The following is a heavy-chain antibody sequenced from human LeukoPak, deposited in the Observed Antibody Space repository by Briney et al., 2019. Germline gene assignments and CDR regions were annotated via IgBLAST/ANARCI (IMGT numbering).Heavy chain of an antibody. D-gene: IGHD2-15*01. J-gene: IGHJ6*03. CDR1: GGSISSYY. CDR3: ARSVEGYCRGGSCYYYSYYMDV. CDR2: VYYSGST. V-gene: IGHV4-59*01. Sequence: SETLSLTCTVSGGSISSYYWSWIRQPPGKGLEWIGYVYYSGSTNYNPSLKSRVTISVDTSKNQFSLKLSSVTAADTAVYYCARSVEGYCRGGSCYYYSYYMDVWGKGTTVTVSS.